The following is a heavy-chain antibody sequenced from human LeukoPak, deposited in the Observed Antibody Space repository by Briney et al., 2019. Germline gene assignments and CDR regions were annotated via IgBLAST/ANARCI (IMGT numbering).Heavy chain of an antibody. CDR1: GGSISTYY. J-gene: IGHJ5*02. CDR3: ARAYSSSWYFNWFDP. CDR2: IYYSGST. Sequence: SETLSLTCTVSGGSISTYYWSWIRQPPGKGLEWIGYIYYSGSTNYNPSLKSRVTISVDTSKNQFSLKLNSVTAADTAVYFCARAYSSSWYFNWFDPWGQGTLVTVSS. D-gene: IGHD6-13*01. V-gene: IGHV4-59*08.